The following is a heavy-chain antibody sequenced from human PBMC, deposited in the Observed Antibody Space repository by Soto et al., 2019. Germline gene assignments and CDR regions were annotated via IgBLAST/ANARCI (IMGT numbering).Heavy chain of an antibody. D-gene: IGHD3-10*01. V-gene: IGHV4-4*07. CDR3: ARDSVSLTLFDY. CDR2: VHSTGST. CDR1: GGSMSGYH. J-gene: IGHJ4*02. Sequence: QVELQESGPRLVRPSETLYLTCTVSGGSMSGYHWSWVRQPAGKGLEWIGRVHSTGSTDYNPSVESRITVSLDTSKKQFSLKLRSVTAADTAVYFCARDSVSLTLFDYWGQGILFTVSS.